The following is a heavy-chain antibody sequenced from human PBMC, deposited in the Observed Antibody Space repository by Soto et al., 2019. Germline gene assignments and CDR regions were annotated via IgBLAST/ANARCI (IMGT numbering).Heavy chain of an antibody. CDR1: GGSISSGGYY. Sequence: PSETLSLTCTVSGGSISSGGYYWSWIRQHPGKGLEWIGYIYYSGSTYYNPSLKSRVTISVDTSKNQFSLKLSSVTAADTAVYYCARAPKGDYYYDSSGYFFDYWGQGPLVTV. CDR3: ARAPKGDYYYDSSGYFFDY. CDR2: IYYSGST. J-gene: IGHJ4*02. D-gene: IGHD3-22*01. V-gene: IGHV4-31*03.